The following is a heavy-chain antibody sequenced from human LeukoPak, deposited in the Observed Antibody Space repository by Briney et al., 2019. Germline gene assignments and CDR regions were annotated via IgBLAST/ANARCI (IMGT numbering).Heavy chain of an antibody. Sequence: ASVKVSCKASGYTFTGYYMHWVRQAPGQGLEWMGWINPNSGGTNYAQKFQGRVTMTRDTSISTAYMELSRLRSDDTAAYYCARDQASSGFDYYYGMDVWGQGTTVTVSS. V-gene: IGHV1-2*02. CDR2: INPNSGGT. D-gene: IGHD6-19*01. J-gene: IGHJ6*02. CDR3: ARDQASSGFDYYYGMDV. CDR1: GYTFTGYY.